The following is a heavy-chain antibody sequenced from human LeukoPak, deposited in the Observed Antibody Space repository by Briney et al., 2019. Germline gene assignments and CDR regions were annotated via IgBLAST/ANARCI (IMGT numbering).Heavy chain of an antibody. V-gene: IGHV4-39*07. CDR3: AKGVWAPRFDS. J-gene: IGHJ5*01. CDR2: IYYSGST. CDR1: DGSISSSSYY. D-gene: IGHD7-27*01. Sequence: PSETLSLTCTVSDGSISSSSYYWGWIRQPPGKGLEWIGSIYYSGSTYYNPSLKSRVTISAEKSKSQFSLRLTSVTAADTAVYYCAKGVWAPRFDSWGQGTLVTVSS.